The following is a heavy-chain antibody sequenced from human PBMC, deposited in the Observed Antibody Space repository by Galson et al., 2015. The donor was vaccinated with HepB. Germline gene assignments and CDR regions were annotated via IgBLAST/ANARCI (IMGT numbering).Heavy chain of an antibody. J-gene: IGHJ4*02. CDR3: ARDPIRSGSYGDFDY. CDR1: GFTFSSYA. D-gene: IGHD1-26*01. V-gene: IGHV3-30*04. CDR2: ISYDGSNK. Sequence: SLRLSCAASGFTFSSYAMHWVRQAPGKGLEWVAVISYDGSNKYYADSVKGRFTISRDNSKNTLYLQMNSLRAEDTAVYYCARDPIRSGSYGDFDYWGQGTLVTVSS.